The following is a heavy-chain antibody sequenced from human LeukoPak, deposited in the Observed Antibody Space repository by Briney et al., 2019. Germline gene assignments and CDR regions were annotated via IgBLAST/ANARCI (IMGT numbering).Heavy chain of an antibody. CDR2: INSDGSST. V-gene: IGHV3-74*01. CDR1: GFTFSSYW. D-gene: IGHD3-22*01. CDR3: ARDRRYYDSSGYCTLFDY. J-gene: IGHJ4*02. Sequence: GGSLRLSCAASGFTFSSYWMHWVRQAPGKGLVWVSRINSDGSSTSYADSVKGRFTISRDNAKNTLYLQMNSLRAEDTAVHYCARDRRYYDSSGYCTLFDYWGQGTLVTVSS.